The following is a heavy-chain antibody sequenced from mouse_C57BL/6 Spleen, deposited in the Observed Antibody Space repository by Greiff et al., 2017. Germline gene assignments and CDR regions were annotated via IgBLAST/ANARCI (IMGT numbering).Heavy chain of an antibody. V-gene: IGHV1-80*01. CDR1: GYAFSSYW. CDR2: IYPGDGDT. CDR3: ASIYYYGSYFDY. D-gene: IGHD1-1*01. Sequence: LQQSGASVKISCKASGYAFSSYWMNWVKQRPGKGLEWIGQIYPGDGDTNYNGKFKGKATLTADKSSSTAYMQLSSLTSEDSAVYFCASIYYYGSYFDYWGQGTTLTVSS. J-gene: IGHJ2*01.